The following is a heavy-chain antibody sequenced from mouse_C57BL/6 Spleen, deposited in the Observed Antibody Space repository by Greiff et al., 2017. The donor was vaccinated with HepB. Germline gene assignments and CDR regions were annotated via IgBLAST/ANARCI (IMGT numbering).Heavy chain of an antibody. J-gene: IGHJ4*01. CDR1: GYTFTSYT. CDR3: ARGGDGYYLYYYAMDY. Sequence: VKLMESGAELARPGASVKMSCKASGYTFTSYTMHWVKQRPGQGLEWIGYINPSSGYTKYNQKFKDKATLTADKSSSTAYMQLSSLTSEDSAVYYCARGGDGYYLYYYAMDYWGQGTSVTVSS. CDR2: INPSSGYT. V-gene: IGHV1-4*01. D-gene: IGHD2-3*01.